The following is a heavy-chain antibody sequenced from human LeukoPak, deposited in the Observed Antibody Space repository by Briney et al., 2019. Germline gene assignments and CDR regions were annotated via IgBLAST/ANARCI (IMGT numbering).Heavy chain of an antibody. D-gene: IGHD1-26*01. V-gene: IGHV4-39*01. CDR3: ARLTPYSGSPLGDY. CDR2: ISYSGST. J-gene: IGHJ4*02. Sequence: PSETLSLTCTVSGGSISSSSNFGGWIRQPPGKGLEWIGRISYSGSTYYNPSLKSRVTISVDTSKNQFSLKLSSVTAADTAVYYCARLTPYSGSPLGDYWGQGTLVTVSS. CDR1: GGSISSSSNF.